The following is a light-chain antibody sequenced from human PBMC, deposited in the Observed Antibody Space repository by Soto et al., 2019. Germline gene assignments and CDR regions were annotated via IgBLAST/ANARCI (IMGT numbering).Light chain of an antibody. CDR2: GAS. J-gene: IGKJ5*01. CDR3: QQYGSSVT. Sequence: EIVLTQSPATLSLSPWERATPSCRASQTVRNNLAWYQQRPGQAPRLLIYGASNRATGIPDRFSGSGSGTDFTLTISRLEPEDFAVYYCQQYGSSVTFGQGTRLEI. V-gene: IGKV3-20*01. CDR1: QTVRNN.